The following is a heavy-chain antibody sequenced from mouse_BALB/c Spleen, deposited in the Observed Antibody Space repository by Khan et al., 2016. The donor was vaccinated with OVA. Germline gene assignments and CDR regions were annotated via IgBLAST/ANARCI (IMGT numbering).Heavy chain of an antibody. J-gene: IGHJ4*01. D-gene: IGHD2-1*01. CDR3: AKWGNSYYAMDY. CDR2: IWGDGST. CDR1: GISLTSYG. V-gene: IGHV2-3*01. Sequence: QVQLKESGPGLVAPSQSLSITCTVSGISLTSYGVNWVRQPPGKGLEWLGVIWGDGSTNYHSGLKSRLSFSKDNSKSQVFLKLNSLQTDDTATYYCAKWGNSYYAMDYWGQGTSVTVSS.